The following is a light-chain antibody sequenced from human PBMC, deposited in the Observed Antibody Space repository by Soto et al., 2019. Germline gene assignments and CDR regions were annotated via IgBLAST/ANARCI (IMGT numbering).Light chain of an antibody. Sequence: QLVLTQPPSASASLGASVTLTCTLSSGYSNYKVDWYQQRPGKGPRFVMRVGTGGIVGSKGDGIPDRFSVLGSGLNRYLTIKNIQEEDESDYHCGADHGSGSNFGYRVFGGGTKLTVL. J-gene: IGLJ3*02. CDR2: VGTGGIVG. CDR3: GADHGSGSNFGYRV. CDR1: SGYSNYK. V-gene: IGLV9-49*01.